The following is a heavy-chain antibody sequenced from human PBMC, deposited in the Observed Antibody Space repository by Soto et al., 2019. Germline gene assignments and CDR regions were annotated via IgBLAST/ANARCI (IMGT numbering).Heavy chain of an antibody. V-gene: IGHV4-30-4*08. CDR3: ARDSHYGSGSYDTVYYYYYGMDV. D-gene: IGHD3-10*01. J-gene: IGHJ6*02. CDR2: IYYSGST. CDR1: GGSISSGGYY. Sequence: PSETLSLTCTVSGGSISSGGYYWSWIRQHPGKGLEWIEYIYYSGSTYYNPSLKSRVTISVDTSKNQFSLKLSSVTAADTAVYYCARDSHYGSGSYDTVYYYYYGMDVWGQGTTVTVSS.